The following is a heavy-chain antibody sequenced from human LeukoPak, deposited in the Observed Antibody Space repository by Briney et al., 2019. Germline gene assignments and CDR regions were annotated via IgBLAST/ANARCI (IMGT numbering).Heavy chain of an antibody. J-gene: IGHJ3*02. CDR2: ISSSSSYI. D-gene: IGHD6-6*01. CDR3: AREGIAARNDAFDI. V-gene: IGHV3-21*01. Sequence: GGSLRLSCAASGFTFSSYSMNWVRQAPGKGLEWVSSISSSSSYIYYADSVKGRFTISRDNAKNSLYLQMNSLRAEDTAVYYCAREGIAARNDAFDIWGQGTMVTVSS. CDR1: GFTFSSYS.